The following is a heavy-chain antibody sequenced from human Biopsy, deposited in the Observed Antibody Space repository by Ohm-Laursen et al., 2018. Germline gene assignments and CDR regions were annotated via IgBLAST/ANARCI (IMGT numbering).Heavy chain of an antibody. V-gene: IGHV4-59*12. CDR3: ASAGYNPDWNFDL. CDR1: GGPIDSYY. J-gene: IGHJ2*01. D-gene: IGHD5-24*01. CDR2: IYFTGRT. Sequence: GTLSLTCIVSGGPIDSYYWSWIRQPPGKALEWIGYIYFTGRTSYNPSLKSRVTMSVNTSKNQFSLRLSSVTAADTAVCYCASAGYNPDWNFDLWGRGTRVTVSS.